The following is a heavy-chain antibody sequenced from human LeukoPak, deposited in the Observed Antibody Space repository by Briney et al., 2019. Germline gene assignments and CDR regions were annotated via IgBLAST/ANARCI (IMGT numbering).Heavy chain of an antibody. V-gene: IGHV4-59*12. J-gene: IGHJ5*02. Sequence: SETLSLTCTVSGGSISSYYWSWIRQPPGKGLEWIGYIYYSGSTNYNPSLKSRVTISVDTSKNQFSLELSSVTAADTAVYYCASLRGYNWFDPWGQGTLVTVSS. CDR3: ASLRGYNWFDP. D-gene: IGHD5-12*01. CDR1: GGSISSYY. CDR2: IYYSGST.